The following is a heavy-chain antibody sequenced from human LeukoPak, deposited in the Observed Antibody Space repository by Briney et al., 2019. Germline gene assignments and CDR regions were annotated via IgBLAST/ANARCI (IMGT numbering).Heavy chain of an antibody. D-gene: IGHD2-2*02. CDR3: ARDRSVVVPAAIPSSEDY. CDR1: GFTVSSNY. J-gene: IGHJ4*02. CDR2: IYSGGST. V-gene: IGHV3-53*01. Sequence: PGGSLRLSCAASGFTVSSNYMSWVRQAPGKGLEWVSVIYSGGSTYYADSVKGRFTISRDNAKNSLYLQMNSLRAEDTAVYYCARDRSVVVPAAIPSSEDYWGQGTLVTVSS.